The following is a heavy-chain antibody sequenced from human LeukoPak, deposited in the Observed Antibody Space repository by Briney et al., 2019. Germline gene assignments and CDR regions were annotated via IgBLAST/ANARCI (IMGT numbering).Heavy chain of an antibody. J-gene: IGHJ3*02. CDR3: AREWELLDDAFDI. CDR1: GFTFSSYS. CDR2: ISSSSSYI. D-gene: IGHD1-26*01. V-gene: IGHV3-21*01. Sequence: GGSLRLSCAASGFTFSSYSMNWVRQAPGKGLEWVSSISSSSSYIYYADSVKGRFTISRDNAKNSLYLQMNSLRAEDTAVYYYAREWELLDDAFDIWGQGTTVTVSS.